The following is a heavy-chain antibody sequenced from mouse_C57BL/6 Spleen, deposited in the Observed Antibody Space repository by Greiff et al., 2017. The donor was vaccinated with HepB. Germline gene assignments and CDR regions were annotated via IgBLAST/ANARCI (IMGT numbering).Heavy chain of an antibody. V-gene: IGHV1-69*01. D-gene: IGHD3-2*02. CDR1: GYTFTSYW. CDR3: ARRGAQATMDY. CDR2: IDPSDSYT. J-gene: IGHJ4*01. Sequence: SCKASGYTFTSYWMHWVKQRPGQGLEWIGEIDPSDSYTNYNQKFKGKSTLTVDKSSSTAYMQLSSLTSEDSAVYYCARRGAQATMDYWGQGTSVTVSS.